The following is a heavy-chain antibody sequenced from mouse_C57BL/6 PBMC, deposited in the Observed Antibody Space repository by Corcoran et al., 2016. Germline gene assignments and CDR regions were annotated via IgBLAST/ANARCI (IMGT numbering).Heavy chain of an antibody. CDR1: GYTFTTYG. CDR3: ARGYYYYGSSYGFAY. J-gene: IGHJ3*01. V-gene: IGHV9-3*01. Sequence: QIQLVQSGPELKKPGETVKISCKASGYTFTTYGMSWVEQAPGKGLKWMGWINTYSGVPTYADDFKGRFAFSLETSASTAYLRINNLKNEDTATYFCARGYYYYGSSYGFAYWGQGTLVTVSA. D-gene: IGHD1-1*01. CDR2: INTYSGVP.